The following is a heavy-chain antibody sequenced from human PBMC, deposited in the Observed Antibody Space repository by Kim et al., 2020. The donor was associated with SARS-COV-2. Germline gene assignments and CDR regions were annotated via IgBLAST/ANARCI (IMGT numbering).Heavy chain of an antibody. CDR3: VRLIDY. J-gene: IGHJ4*02. CDR1: GFIFSNYG. CDR2: IRPNGGGQ. Sequence: GGSLRLSCAASGFIFSNYGMNWVRQAPGKGLEWVANIRPNGGGQFYVDSVRGRFSISRDKAQNSLYLQMNILRVEDTALYYCVRLIDYWGQGTLVSVSS. V-gene: IGHV3-7*03.